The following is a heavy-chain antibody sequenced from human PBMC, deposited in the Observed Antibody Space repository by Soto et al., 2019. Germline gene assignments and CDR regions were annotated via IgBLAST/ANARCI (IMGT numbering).Heavy chain of an antibody. Sequence: GGSLRLSCAASGFTFSDFGMHWVRQAPGKGLEWVAIISYDGILKYYADSVKGRFTISRDTSKGAVYLQMNSLTPEDTAVYYCAKDFKVSGGHYGSLNYYYGMDVCGPGPTVTVSS. D-gene: IGHD3-10*01. V-gene: IGHV3-30*18. CDR3: AKDFKVSGGHYGSLNYYYGMDV. CDR2: ISYDGILK. CDR1: GFTFSDFG. J-gene: IGHJ6*02.